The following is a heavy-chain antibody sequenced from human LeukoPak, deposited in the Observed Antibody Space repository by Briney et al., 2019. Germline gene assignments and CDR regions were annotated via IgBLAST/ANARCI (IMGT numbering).Heavy chain of an antibody. CDR1: GLTFDDYI. Sequence: GGSLSLSCAASGLTFDDYIMHGVRQAPGKGREWFSFITWDGGGTYYADSVKGRFTISRDNSKNSLYLQMNSLRTEDTALYYCAKDRQYCSGGSCPHYFDYWGQGTLVTVSS. CDR2: ITWDGGGT. CDR3: AKDRQYCSGGSCPHYFDY. V-gene: IGHV3-43*01. D-gene: IGHD2-15*01. J-gene: IGHJ4*02.